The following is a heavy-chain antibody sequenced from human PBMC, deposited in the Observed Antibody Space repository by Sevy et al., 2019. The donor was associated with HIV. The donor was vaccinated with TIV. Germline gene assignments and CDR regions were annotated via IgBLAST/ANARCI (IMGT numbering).Heavy chain of an antibody. Sequence: GGSLRLSCVASGFTFSSYGMHWVRQAPGKGLEWVAVIWYDGSKTYYRDSVKGRFTISRDNSKNTLYVQMNSLRAEDTAVYYCVREGYKYYDTLTDPIPEGTFDLWGQGTKVTVSS. CDR2: IWYDGSKT. J-gene: IGHJ3*01. CDR3: VREGYKYYDTLTDPIPEGTFDL. V-gene: IGHV3-33*01. D-gene: IGHD3-9*01. CDR1: GFTFSSYG.